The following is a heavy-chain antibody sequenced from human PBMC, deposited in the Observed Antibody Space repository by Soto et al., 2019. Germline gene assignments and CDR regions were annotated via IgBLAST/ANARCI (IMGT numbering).Heavy chain of an antibody. D-gene: IGHD2-15*01. CDR2: IYDSGST. CDR3: AREADHLFCSGGSCYGGWFDP. Sequence: PSETLSLTCTVSGGSINNFYWSWIRQPPGKGLEWIGNIYDSGSTNYNPSLKSRVIISLDTSKNQFSLKLNSVTAADTAVYYCAREADHLFCSGGSCYGGWFDPWGQGTLVTVSS. J-gene: IGHJ5*02. CDR1: GGSINNFY. V-gene: IGHV4-59*01.